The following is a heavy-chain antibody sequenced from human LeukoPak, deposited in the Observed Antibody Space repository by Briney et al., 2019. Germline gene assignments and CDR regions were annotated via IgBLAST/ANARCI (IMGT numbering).Heavy chain of an antibody. CDR3: ASQDASTADAFDI. Sequence: PSETLSLTCAVSGYSISSGYYWGWIRQPPGKGLEWIGSIYHSGSTYYNPSLKSRVTISVDTSKNQFSLKLSSVTAADTAVYYSASQDASTADAFDIWGQGTMVTVSS. CDR1: GYSISSGYY. CDR2: IYHSGST. V-gene: IGHV4-38-2*01. J-gene: IGHJ3*02. D-gene: IGHD3-3*02.